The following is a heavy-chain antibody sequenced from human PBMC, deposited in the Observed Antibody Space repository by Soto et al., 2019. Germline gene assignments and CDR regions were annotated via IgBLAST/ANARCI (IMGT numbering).Heavy chain of an antibody. J-gene: IGHJ5*02. V-gene: IGHV4-31*03. D-gene: IGHD3-16*01. CDR3: ATTYVLGPGWFDP. Sequence: SETLSLTCTVSGGSISSGGYYWSWIRQHPGKGLEWIGYIYHSGSTYYNPSLKSRVTISVDTSKNQFSLKLSSVTAADTAVYYCATTYVLGPGWFDPWGQGTLVTVSS. CDR2: IYHSGST. CDR1: GGSISSGGYY.